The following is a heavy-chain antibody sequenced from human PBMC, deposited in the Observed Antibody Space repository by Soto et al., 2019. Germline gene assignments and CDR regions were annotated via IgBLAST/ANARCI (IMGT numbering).Heavy chain of an antibody. Sequence: ASVKLCCKASRYTFTSYGISWGRQAPGQGLEWMGWISAYNGNTNYAQKLQGIVTMTTDTSTSTAYMELRSLRSDDTAVYYCARCLGAAANWFDPWGQGTLVTVSS. CDR2: ISAYNGNT. J-gene: IGHJ5*02. CDR1: RYTFTSYG. V-gene: IGHV1-18*01. D-gene: IGHD3-16*01. CDR3: ARCLGAAANWFDP.